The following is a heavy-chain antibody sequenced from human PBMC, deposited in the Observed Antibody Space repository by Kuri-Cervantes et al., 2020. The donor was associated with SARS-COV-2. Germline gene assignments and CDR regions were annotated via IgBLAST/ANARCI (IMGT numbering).Heavy chain of an antibody. CDR3: AKDRDTSGYYYYYMDV. D-gene: IGHD3-22*01. J-gene: IGHJ6*03. Sequence: AFAFTFSRNAMHWVRQAPGKGLEYVSSISDNGGSTYYANSVKGRFTISRGNSKNTLYLQMDNLRAEDMAVYYCAKDRDTSGYYYYYMDVWGKGTTVTVSS. CDR2: ISDNGGST. V-gene: IGHV3-64*01. CDR1: AFTFSRNA.